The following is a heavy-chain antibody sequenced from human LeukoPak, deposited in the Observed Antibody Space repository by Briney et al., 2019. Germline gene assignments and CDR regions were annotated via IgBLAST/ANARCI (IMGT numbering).Heavy chain of an antibody. CDR3: ARATGRSYGLYWVDP. V-gene: IGHV4-59*01. D-gene: IGHD3-10*01. Sequence: SETLSLTCTVSGGSISTYYWNWIRQPPGKGLEWIGYIYYSGSTNYNPSLQSRVTISVDTSKNQFSLKLSSVTAADTAVYYCARATGRSYGLYWVDPWGQGTLVTVST. J-gene: IGHJ5*02. CDR1: GGSISTYY. CDR2: IYYSGST.